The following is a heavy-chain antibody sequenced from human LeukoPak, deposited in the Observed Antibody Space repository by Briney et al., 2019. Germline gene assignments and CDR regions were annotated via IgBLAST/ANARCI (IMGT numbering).Heavy chain of an antibody. CDR1: GYTFTSYG. CDR3: AREGSPFYYYYMDV. Sequence: ASVKVSCKASGYTFTSYGISWVRQAPGQGLEWMGWISTYNGNTNYAQKLQGRVTMTTDTSTSIAYMELRSLRSDDTAVYYCAREGSPFYYYYMDVWGKGATVTVSS. J-gene: IGHJ6*03. D-gene: IGHD2-15*01. CDR2: ISTYNGNT. V-gene: IGHV1-18*01.